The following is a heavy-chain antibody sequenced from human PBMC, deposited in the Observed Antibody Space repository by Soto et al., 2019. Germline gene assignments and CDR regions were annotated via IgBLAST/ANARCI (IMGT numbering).Heavy chain of an antibody. Sequence: EVQLVQSGAEVKKPGESLQISCKGSGYSFTSYWIGWVRQMPGKGLEGMGIIYPGDSDTRYSPSFQGQVTISADKSISTAYMQWSSLKASDSAMYYCARAMVRGKNYYGVDVWGQGTTVTASS. CDR1: GYSFTSYW. CDR2: IYPGDSDT. J-gene: IGHJ6*02. CDR3: ARAMVRGKNYYGVDV. D-gene: IGHD3-10*01. V-gene: IGHV5-51*03.